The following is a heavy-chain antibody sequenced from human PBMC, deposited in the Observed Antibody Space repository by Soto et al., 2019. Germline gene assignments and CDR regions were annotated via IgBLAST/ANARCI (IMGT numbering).Heavy chain of an antibody. D-gene: IGHD2-15*01. CDR2: IYPDDSDT. CDR1: GYTFSSYS. Sequence: PGESLKISCEGSGYTFSSYSIGWVRQMPGKGLEWMGIIYPDDSDTRYSPSFRGQVTISVDKSISRAYLQWSSLKASDSAMYFCARIGRSYNPLDYWGRGTLVNVSS. V-gene: IGHV5-51*01. J-gene: IGHJ4*02. CDR3: ARIGRSYNPLDY.